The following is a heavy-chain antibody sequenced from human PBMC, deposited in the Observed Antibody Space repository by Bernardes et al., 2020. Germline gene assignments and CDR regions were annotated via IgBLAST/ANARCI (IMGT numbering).Heavy chain of an antibody. D-gene: IGHD6-19*01. CDR2: INQDGSEK. Sequence: GSLRLSCAASGFTFSSYWMSWVRQAPGKGLEWVANINQDGSEKYYVDSVKGRFTISRDNARNSLFLQMNSLRAEDTAVYYCARDLAVLSCWFDPWGQGTLVTVSS. V-gene: IGHV3-7*01. CDR3: ARDLAVLSCWFDP. CDR1: GFTFSSYW. J-gene: IGHJ5*02.